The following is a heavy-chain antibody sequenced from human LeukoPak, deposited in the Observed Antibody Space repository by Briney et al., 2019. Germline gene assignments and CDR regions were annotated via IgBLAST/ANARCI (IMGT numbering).Heavy chain of an antibody. CDR2: ISYDGSNK. V-gene: IGHV3-30-3*01. CDR3: ARDKRVGCSGCQPFDAFDI. CDR1: GFTFSSYA. J-gene: IGHJ3*02. Sequence: QPGRSLRLSCAASGFTFSSYAMHWVRQAPGKGLEWVAVISYDGSNKYYADSVKGRFTISRDNSKNTLYLQMNSLRAEDTAVYYCARDKRVGCSGCQPFDAFDIWGQGTMVTVSS. D-gene: IGHD6-19*01.